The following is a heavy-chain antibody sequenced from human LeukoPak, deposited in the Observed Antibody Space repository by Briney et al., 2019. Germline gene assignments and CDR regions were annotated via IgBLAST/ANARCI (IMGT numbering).Heavy chain of an antibody. CDR2: ISYSGST. D-gene: IGHD5/OR15-5a*01. J-gene: IGHJ4*02. CDR1: GGSVSSGNYY. Sequence: SETLSLTCTVSGGSVSSGNYYWSWIRQPPGKGLEWIGYISYSGSTNYNPSRKSRVTISVDTSKNRFSLRLSSVTAADTAVYYCARGGPSLGVDYWGQGTLVTVSS. CDR3: ARGGPSLGVDY. V-gene: IGHV4-61*01.